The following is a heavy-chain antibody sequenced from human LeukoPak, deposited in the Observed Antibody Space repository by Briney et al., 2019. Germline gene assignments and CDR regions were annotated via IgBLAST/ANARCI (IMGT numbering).Heavy chain of an antibody. CDR1: GFTFDDYA. D-gene: IGHD6-6*01. V-gene: IGHV3-9*01. J-gene: IGHJ4*02. CDR2: ISWNSGSI. CDR3: AKATASSSGFDY. Sequence: GGSLRLSCAASGFTFDDYAMHWVRHAPGKGLEWVSGISWNSGSIGYADSVKGRFTISRDNAKNSLYLQMNSLRAEDTALYYCAKATASSSGFDYWGQGTLVTVSS.